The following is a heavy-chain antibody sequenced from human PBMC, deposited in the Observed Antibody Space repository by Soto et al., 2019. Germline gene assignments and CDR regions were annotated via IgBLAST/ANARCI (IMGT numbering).Heavy chain of an antibody. J-gene: IGHJ3*02. V-gene: IGHV1-18*01. CDR3: ARVAGGGGSYFYAFDI. CDR2: ISAYNGNT. CDR1: GYTFTSYG. Sequence: QVQLVQSGAEVKKPGASVKVSCKASGYTFTSYGISWVRQAPGQGLEWMGWISAYNGNTNYAQKLQGRVTMTTDPSTSIAYKELRSLRSDDTAGYYCARVAGGGGSYFYAFDIWGQGTMVTVSS. D-gene: IGHD1-26*01.